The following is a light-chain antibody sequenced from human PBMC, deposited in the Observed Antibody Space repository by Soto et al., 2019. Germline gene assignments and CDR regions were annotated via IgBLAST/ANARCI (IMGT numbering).Light chain of an antibody. V-gene: IGKV1-27*01. CDR1: QGVSNY. CDR3: QKYSSAPFT. CDR2: TAS. Sequence: DIQMTQSPSSLSASVGDRVTITCRASQGVSNYLAWYQQKPGRVPKLLIYTASTLQTGVPSRFSGSGSGTDFTLTISNLQPEDVATYYCQKYSSAPFTFGPGTKVDIK. J-gene: IGKJ3*01.